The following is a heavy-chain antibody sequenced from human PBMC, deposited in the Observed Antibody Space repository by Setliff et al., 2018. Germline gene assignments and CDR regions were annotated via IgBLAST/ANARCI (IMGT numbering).Heavy chain of an antibody. V-gene: IGHV4-31*03. CDR3: ARGRAGHSGH. CDR2: IYYSGSTS. J-gene: IGHJ4*02. D-gene: IGHD6-19*01. Sequence: SETLSLTCTVSGGSISSGGYYWSWIRQHPGKGLEWIGYIYYSGSTSYYNPSLKSRVTISVDTPKNQFSLKLSSVTAADTAVYYCARGRAGHSGHWGQGTLVTVSS. CDR1: GGSISSGGYY.